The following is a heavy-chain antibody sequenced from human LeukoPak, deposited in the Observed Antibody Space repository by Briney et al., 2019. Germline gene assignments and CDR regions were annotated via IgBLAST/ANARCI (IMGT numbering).Heavy chain of an antibody. J-gene: IGHJ3*02. D-gene: IGHD3-16*01. CDR1: GFTVNSNY. Sequence: GESLRLSCAASGFTVNSNYMGWVRQAPGKGLEWVSLTYSDGSIYYADSVKGRFTVSRDNSENSLYLQMNTLRVEDTAVYYCAKGEKGIGAAFDIWGQGTMVTVSS. CDR2: TYSDGSI. V-gene: IGHV3-53*01. CDR3: AKGEKGIGAAFDI.